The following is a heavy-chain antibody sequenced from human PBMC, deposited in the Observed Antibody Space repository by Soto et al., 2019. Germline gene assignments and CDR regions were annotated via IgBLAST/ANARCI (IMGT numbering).Heavy chain of an antibody. Sequence: PGESLKISCKGSGYSFTSYWIGWVRQMPGKGLEWMGIIYPGDSDTRYSPSFQGQVTISADKSISTAYLQWSSLKASDTAMYYCARHSHYYGSGSRSTYNWFDPWGQGTLVTVSS. J-gene: IGHJ5*02. CDR2: IYPGDSDT. CDR3: ARHSHYYGSGSRSTYNWFDP. CDR1: GYSFTSYW. D-gene: IGHD3-10*01. V-gene: IGHV5-51*01.